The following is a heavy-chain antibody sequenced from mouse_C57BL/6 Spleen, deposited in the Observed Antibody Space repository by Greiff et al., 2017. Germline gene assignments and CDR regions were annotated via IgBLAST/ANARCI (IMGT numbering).Heavy chain of an antibody. V-gene: IGHV1-81*01. Sequence: VQLQQSGAELARPGASVKLSCKASGYTFTSYGISWVKQRTGQGLEWIGEIYPRSGNTYYNEKFKGKATLTADKSSSTAYMGLRSLTSEDSAVYFCARKGDYYGSSYNWYFDVWGTGTTVTVSS. CDR3: ARKGDYYGSSYNWYFDV. CDR2: IYPRSGNT. D-gene: IGHD1-1*01. J-gene: IGHJ1*03. CDR1: GYTFTSYG.